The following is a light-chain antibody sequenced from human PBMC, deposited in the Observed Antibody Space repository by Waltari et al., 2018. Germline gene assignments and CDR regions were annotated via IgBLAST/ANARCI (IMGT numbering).Light chain of an antibody. CDR3: QQYDNYPCT. Sequence: DIQMTQSPSTLSASVGDKVTITRRASQSVSSWLVSYQPSPGEAPKVLIYKASGLESGVPSRFSGSGSVTEFTLTISSLQPDDFATYYCQQYDNYPCTFGQGTKVEIK. CDR1: QSVSSW. J-gene: IGKJ1*01. CDR2: KAS. V-gene: IGKV1-5*03.